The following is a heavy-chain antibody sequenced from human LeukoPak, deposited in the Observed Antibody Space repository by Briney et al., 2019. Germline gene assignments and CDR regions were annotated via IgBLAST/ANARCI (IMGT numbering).Heavy chain of an antibody. V-gene: IGHV1-69*13. CDR3: ARGTRDSSSWYRY. Sequence: SVKVSCKASGGTFSSYAISWVRQAPGQGLEWMGGIIPIFGTANYAQKFQGRVTITADESTSTAYVELSSLRSEDTAVYYCARGTRDSSSWYRYWGQETLVTVSS. D-gene: IGHD6-13*01. CDR2: IIPIFGTA. J-gene: IGHJ4*02. CDR1: GGTFSSYA.